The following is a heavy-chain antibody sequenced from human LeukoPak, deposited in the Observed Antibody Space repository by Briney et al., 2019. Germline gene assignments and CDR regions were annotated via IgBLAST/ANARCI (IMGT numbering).Heavy chain of an antibody. J-gene: IGHJ4*02. Sequence: GGSLRLSCAASGFTFSSYAMSWLRQAPGKGLEWVSAISGSGGSTYYADSVKGRFTISRDNSKNTLYLQMNSLRAEDTAVYYSAKGGLVATNLFDYWGQGTLVTVSS. D-gene: IGHD5-12*01. V-gene: IGHV3-23*01. CDR1: GFTFSSYA. CDR2: ISGSGGST. CDR3: AKGGLVATNLFDY.